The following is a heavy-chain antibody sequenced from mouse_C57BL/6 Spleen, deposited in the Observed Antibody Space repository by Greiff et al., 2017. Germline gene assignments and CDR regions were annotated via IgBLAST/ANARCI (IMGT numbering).Heavy chain of an antibody. Sequence: VQLQQPGAELVKPGASVKLSCKASGYTFTSYWMHWVKQRTGQGLEWIGMIHPNSGSTNYNEKFKSKATLTVYKSSSTAYMQLSSLTSEDSAVYSCARGGRLTGFAYWGQGTLVTVSA. CDR1: GYTFTSYW. CDR3: ARGGRLTGFAY. D-gene: IGHD4-1*01. CDR2: IHPNSGST. V-gene: IGHV1-64*01. J-gene: IGHJ3*01.